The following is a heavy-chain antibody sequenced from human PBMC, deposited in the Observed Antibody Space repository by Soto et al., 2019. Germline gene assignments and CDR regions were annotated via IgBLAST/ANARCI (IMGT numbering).Heavy chain of an antibody. V-gene: IGHV3-21*01. CDR3: ARGGTYYDILTGYHPPYYYYGMDV. Sequence: GGSLRLSCAASGFTFSSYSMNWVRQAPGKGLEWVSSISSSSSYIYYADSVKGRFTISRDNAKNSLYLQMNSLRAEDTAVYYCARGGTYYDILTGYHPPYYYYGMDVWGQGTTVTVSS. CDR1: GFTFSSYS. J-gene: IGHJ6*02. D-gene: IGHD3-9*01. CDR2: ISSSSSYI.